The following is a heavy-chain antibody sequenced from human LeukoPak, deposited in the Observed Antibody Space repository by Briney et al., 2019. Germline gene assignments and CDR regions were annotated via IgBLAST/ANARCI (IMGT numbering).Heavy chain of an antibody. D-gene: IGHD1-1*01. J-gene: IGHJ4*02. CDR3: ARGPGLAYNRAWDY. V-gene: IGHV1-2*06. CDR1: GYTFTGYY. CDR2: INPNSGGT. Sequence: VASVKVSCKASGYTFTGYYMHWVRQAPGQGLEWMGRINPNSGGTNYAQKLQGRVTMTTDTSTSTAYMELRSLRSDDTAVYYCARGPGLAYNRAWDYWGQGTLVTVSS.